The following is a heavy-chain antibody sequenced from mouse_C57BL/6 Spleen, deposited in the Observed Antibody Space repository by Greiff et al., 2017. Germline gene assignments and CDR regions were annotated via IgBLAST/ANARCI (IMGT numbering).Heavy chain of an antibody. CDR2: IDPENGDT. CDR1: GFNIKDDY. V-gene: IGHV14-4*01. J-gene: IGHJ1*03. CDR3: TTSGYFDV. Sequence: VQLQLSGAELVRPGASVKLSCTASGFNIKDDYMHWVKQRPEQGLEWIGWIDPENGDTEYASKFQGKATITADTSSNTAYLQLSSLTSEDTAVYYCTTSGYFDVWGTGTTVTVSS.